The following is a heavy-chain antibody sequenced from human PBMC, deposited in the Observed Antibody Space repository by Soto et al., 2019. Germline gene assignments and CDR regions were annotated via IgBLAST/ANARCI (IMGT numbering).Heavy chain of an antibody. V-gene: IGHV5-51*01. D-gene: IGHD6-19*01. CDR3: ARRPLIELSGPLGAFDC. J-gene: IGHJ3*01. CDR1: GYTFPSYW. CDR2: IYPDDSDT. Sequence: GESLKISCKGSGYTFPSYWIGWVRQMPGKGLEWIGIIYPDDSDTRYRPSFQGRVNISADKSISTAYLQWSSLKASDTGMYYCARRPLIELSGPLGAFDCWGPGTLVTV.